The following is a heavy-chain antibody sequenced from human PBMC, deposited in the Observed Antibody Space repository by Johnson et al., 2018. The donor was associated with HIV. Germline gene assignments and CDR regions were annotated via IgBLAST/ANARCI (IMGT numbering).Heavy chain of an antibody. J-gene: IGHJ3*02. V-gene: IGHV3-11*04. CDR1: GFTFSDYY. D-gene: IGHD2-15*01. CDR3: ASSGYCSGGSCYRWHAFDI. Sequence: QVQLVESGGGLVQPGGSLRLSCAASGFTFSDYYMNWIRQAPGQGLEWLSSISRSGSSIYYADSLQGRFTIFSDNAKNSLFLEISSLRAEDTAVYYCASSGYCSGGSCYRWHAFDIWGQGTMVTVSS. CDR2: ISRSGSSI.